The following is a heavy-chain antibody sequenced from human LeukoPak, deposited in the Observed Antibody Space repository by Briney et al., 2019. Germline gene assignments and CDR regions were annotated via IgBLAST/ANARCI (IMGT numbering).Heavy chain of an antibody. J-gene: IGHJ5*02. CDR2: INPSSGDT. V-gene: IGHV1-46*01. CDR3: ATDSTGYGGNNWFDP. D-gene: IGHD4-23*01. CDR1: GYSFISYF. Sequence: ASVKVSCKASGYSFISYFIHWVRQAPGQGLEWMGTINPSSGDTNYAQKFQGRVTMTRDTSTSTVYMKLSSLKSEDTAVYYCATDSTGYGGNNWFDPWGQGTLVTVSS.